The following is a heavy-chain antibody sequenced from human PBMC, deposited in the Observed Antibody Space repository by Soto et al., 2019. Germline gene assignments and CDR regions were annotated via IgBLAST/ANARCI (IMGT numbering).Heavy chain of an antibody. CDR2: ISRDGGTK. J-gene: IGHJ4*02. CDR3: TGEVASGY. Sequence: QPGGSLRLSCAVSGFTVSTYGMHWVRQAPGKGLEWVAVISRDGGTKYYADSVKGRFTISRDNSRNTLFLEMNSLRSDDMAVYYCTGEVASGYWGQGTLVTVSS. D-gene: IGHD2-8*02. CDR1: GFTVSTYG. V-gene: IGHV3-30*03.